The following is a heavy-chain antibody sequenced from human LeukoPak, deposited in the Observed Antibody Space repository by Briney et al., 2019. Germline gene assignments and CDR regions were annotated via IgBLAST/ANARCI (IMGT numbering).Heavy chain of an antibody. V-gene: IGHV3-21*01. CDR2: ISSSSSYI. CDR3: ARGSPVLGGNPHYYYYYYGMDV. D-gene: IGHD4-23*01. CDR1: GFTFSSYS. Sequence: GGSLRLSCAASGFTFSSYSMNWVRQAPGKGLEWVSSISSSSSYIYYADLVKGRFTISRDNAKNSLYLQMNSLRAEDTAVYYCARGSPVLGGNPHYYYYYYGMDVWGQGTTVTVSS. J-gene: IGHJ6*02.